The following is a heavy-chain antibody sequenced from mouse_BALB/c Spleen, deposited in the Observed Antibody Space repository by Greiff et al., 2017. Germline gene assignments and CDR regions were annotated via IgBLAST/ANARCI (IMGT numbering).Heavy chain of an antibody. J-gene: IGHJ3*01. V-gene: IGHV1S81*02. CDR2: INPSNGRT. CDR1: GYTFTSYW. D-gene: IGHD1-1*01. CDR3: ARDNYYYGSRDFAY. Sequence: QVQLKQPGAELVKPGASVKLSCKASGYTFTSYWMHWVKQRPGQGLEWIGEINPSNGRTNYNEKFKSKATLTVDKSSSTAYMQLSSLTSEDSAVYYCARDNYYYGSRDFAYWGQGTLVTVSA.